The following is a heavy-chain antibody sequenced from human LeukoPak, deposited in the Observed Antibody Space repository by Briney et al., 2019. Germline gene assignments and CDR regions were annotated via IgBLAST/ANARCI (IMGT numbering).Heavy chain of an antibody. Sequence: GGPLRLSCSASGFTFSSFAMHWVRQAPGKGLEYVAAISRNGGSTYYADSVKGRFTISRDNSKNTLYLQMSSLRAEDTAVYLCVKDLRSDFMGVLSRYLSYWGQGTLVTVSS. CDR3: VKDLRSDFMGVLSRYLSY. CDR1: GFTFSSFA. J-gene: IGHJ4*02. CDR2: ISRNGGST. D-gene: IGHD2/OR15-2a*01. V-gene: IGHV3-64D*09.